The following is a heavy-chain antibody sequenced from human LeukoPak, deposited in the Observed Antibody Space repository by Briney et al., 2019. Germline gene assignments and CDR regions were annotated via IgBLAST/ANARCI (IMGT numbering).Heavy chain of an antibody. J-gene: IGHJ4*02. CDR3: AKDKSYSELYHFDY. D-gene: IGHD3-3*01. CDR2: ISGSGGST. Sequence: GGSLRLSCAASGFTFSSYAMSWVRQAPGKGLEWVSVISGSGGSTYYADSVKGRFTISRDNSKNTLYLQMNSLRPEDTAVYYCAKDKSYSELYHFDYWGQGALVTVSS. CDR1: GFTFSSYA. V-gene: IGHV3-23*01.